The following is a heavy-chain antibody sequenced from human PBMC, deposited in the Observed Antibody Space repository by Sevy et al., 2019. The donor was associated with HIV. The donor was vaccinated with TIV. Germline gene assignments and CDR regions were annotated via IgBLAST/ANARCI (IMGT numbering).Heavy chain of an antibody. CDR1: GFSFSDSY. D-gene: IGHD5-18*01. CDR2: ISGSGNII. J-gene: IGHJ4*02. V-gene: IGHV3-11*01. Sequence: GGSLRFSCAASGFSFSDSYMSWVRQAPGKGLEWIAYISGSGNIIYYADSVRGRFSISRDNAKKSLYLQMNSLRAEDTAGYFCAKKGYSSGIFYYFDYWGQGTLVTVSS. CDR3: AKKGYSSGIFYYFDY.